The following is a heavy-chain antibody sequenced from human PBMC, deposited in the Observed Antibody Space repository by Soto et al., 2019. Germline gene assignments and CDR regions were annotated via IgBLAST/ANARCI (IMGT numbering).Heavy chain of an antibody. CDR1: GGSISSSSYY. D-gene: IGHD4-17*01. CDR2: IYYSGST. CDR3: ARHRPTVVRASYYFDY. V-gene: IGHV4-39*01. Sequence: NPSETLSLTCAVYGGSISSSSYYWGWIRQPPGKGLEWIGSIYYSGSTYYNPSLKSRVTISVDTSKNQFSLKLSSVTAADTAVYYCARHRPTVVRASYYFDYWGQGTLVTVSS. J-gene: IGHJ4*02.